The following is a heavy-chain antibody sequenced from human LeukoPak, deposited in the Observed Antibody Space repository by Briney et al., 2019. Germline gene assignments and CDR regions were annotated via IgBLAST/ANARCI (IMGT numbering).Heavy chain of an antibody. CDR1: GGSISSYY. J-gene: IGHJ3*02. Sequence: SETLSLTCTVSGGSISSYYWSWIRQPAGEGLEWIGRIYTTGSTNYNPSLKSRVTISVDTSKNQFSLKLSSVTAADTAVYYCARRYYYDSSGSKDAFDIWGQGTMVTVSS. V-gene: IGHV4-4*07. D-gene: IGHD3-22*01. CDR3: ARRYYYDSSGSKDAFDI. CDR2: IYTTGST.